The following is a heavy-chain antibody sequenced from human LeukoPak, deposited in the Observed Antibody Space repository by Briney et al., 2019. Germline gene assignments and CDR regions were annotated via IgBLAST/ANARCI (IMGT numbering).Heavy chain of an antibody. Sequence: VASVKVSCKASVYTYTGYYMHWVRQAPAQGLEGMGWINPNSRGTKYAQNFQGRVTMTRDTSISTAYIELSRLRSDDTAVDHCARDKRVGVGGSGAHDAFDIWGQGTMVTVSS. D-gene: IGHD3-10*01. J-gene: IGHJ3*02. CDR3: ARDKRVGVGGSGAHDAFDI. CDR2: INPNSRGT. CDR1: VYTYTGYY. V-gene: IGHV1-2*02.